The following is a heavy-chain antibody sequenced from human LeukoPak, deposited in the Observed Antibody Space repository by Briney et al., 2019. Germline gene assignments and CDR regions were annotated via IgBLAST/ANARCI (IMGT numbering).Heavy chain of an antibody. CDR2: ISSDASTI. Sequence: GGSLRLSCAASGFTFSSYVMHWVRQPPGKGLQWVAVISSDASTIYYADAVRGRFTISRDNSKNTVYLQMNSLRPEDAAIYFCARESTTGAYFDYWGRGTVVTVSS. CDR1: GFTFSSYV. D-gene: IGHD7-27*01. V-gene: IGHV3-30*01. CDR3: ARESTTGAYFDY. J-gene: IGHJ4*02.